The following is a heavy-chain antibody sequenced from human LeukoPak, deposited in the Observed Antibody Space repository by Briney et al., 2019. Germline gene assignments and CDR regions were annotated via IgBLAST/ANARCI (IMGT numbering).Heavy chain of an antibody. D-gene: IGHD7-27*01. CDR2: IRYDGGNT. J-gene: IGHJ2*01. V-gene: IGHV3-30*02. Sequence: PGGSLRLSCAASGFIFSNYAMQWVRQAPGMGLEWVAFIRYDGGNTYYADSVKGRFTISRDNSKNTLYLQMNSLNAEDTAVYYCAKATGDWYFDLWGRGTLVSVSS. CDR1: GFIFSNYA. CDR3: AKATGDWYFDL.